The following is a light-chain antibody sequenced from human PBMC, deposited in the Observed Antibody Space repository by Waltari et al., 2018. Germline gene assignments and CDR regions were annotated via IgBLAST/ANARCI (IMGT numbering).Light chain of an antibody. Sequence: EIVMTQSPASLSVPPGDRVTLSCRASQSVGTSLAWYQQRPGRAPRLLVYRASTRASDIPARFSGSGTDFTLSISTLQSEDFAVYYCQQYDDWPRTFGQGTKVEIK. CDR3: QQYDDWPRT. V-gene: IGKV3-15*01. CDR1: QSVGTS. J-gene: IGKJ1*01. CDR2: RAS.